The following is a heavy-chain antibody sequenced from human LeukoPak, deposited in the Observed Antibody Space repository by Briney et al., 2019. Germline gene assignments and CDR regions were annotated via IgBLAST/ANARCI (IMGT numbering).Heavy chain of an antibody. J-gene: IGHJ6*02. CDR3: ARHSSSWTPIDF. V-gene: IGHV1-69*13. Sequence: SLTVSCTASGGTFSSYAISWVRLAPGQGLEWMRGIIPIFGTANYAQKFQGRVTITANESMSTAYMELSSLRSEDTAVYYCARHSSSWTPIDFWGQGTTVTVSS. CDR2: IIPIFGTA. D-gene: IGHD6-13*01. CDR1: GGTFSSYA.